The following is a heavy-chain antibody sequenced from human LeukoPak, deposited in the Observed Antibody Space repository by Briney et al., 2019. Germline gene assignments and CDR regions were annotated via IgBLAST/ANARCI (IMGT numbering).Heavy chain of an antibody. CDR2: ISGSGGST. D-gene: IGHD3-3*01. Sequence: GGSLRLSCAASGFTFSSYAMSWVRQAPGKGLEWVSAISGSGGSTYYADSVKGRFTISRDNSKNTLYLQMNSLRAEDTAVYYCAKVGYDFWSGYQTYFDYWGQGTLVTVSS. J-gene: IGHJ4*02. CDR3: AKVGYDFWSGYQTYFDY. CDR1: GFTFSSYA. V-gene: IGHV3-23*01.